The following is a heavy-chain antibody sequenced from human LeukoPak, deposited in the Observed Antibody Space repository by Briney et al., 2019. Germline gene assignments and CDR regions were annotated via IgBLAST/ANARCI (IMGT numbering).Heavy chain of an antibody. V-gene: IGHV3-48*01. CDR3: ARDHVYYYYYMDV. Sequence: GGSLRPSCAASGFTFSSYSMNWVRQAPGKGLEWVSYISSSSSTIYYADSVKGRFTISRDNAKNSLYLQMNSLRAEDTAVYYCARDHVYYYYYMDVWGKGTTVTVSS. CDR2: ISSSSSTI. J-gene: IGHJ6*03. CDR1: GFTFSSYS.